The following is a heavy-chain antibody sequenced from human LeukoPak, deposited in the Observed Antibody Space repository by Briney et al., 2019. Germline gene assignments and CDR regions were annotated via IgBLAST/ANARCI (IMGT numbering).Heavy chain of an antibody. J-gene: IGHJ4*02. CDR1: GFTFTSYN. Sequence: GGSLTLSCAASGFTFTSYNMYWVRQPPGQGLEWVAYINSGGGTAYYADSVKGRFTISRDNAKSSLYLQMNSLRVEDTSIYYCVRTVEYSWGQGTLVGVPS. CDR2: INSGGGTA. V-gene: IGHV3-48*04. D-gene: IGHD4-17*01. CDR3: VRTVEYS.